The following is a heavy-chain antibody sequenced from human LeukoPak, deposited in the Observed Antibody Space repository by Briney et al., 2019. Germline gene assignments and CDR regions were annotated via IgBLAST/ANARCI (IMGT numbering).Heavy chain of an antibody. D-gene: IGHD3-10*01. CDR2: ISAYNGNT. V-gene: IGHV1-18*01. J-gene: IGHJ4*01. Sequence: ASVKVSCKASGYTFTSYGISWVRQAPGQGLEWMGWISAYNGNTNYAQKLQGRVTMTTDTSTSTAYMELRSLRSDDTAVYYCARATMVRGVITEFDYWGHGTLVTVSS. CDR3: ARATMVRGVITEFDY. CDR1: GYTFTSYG.